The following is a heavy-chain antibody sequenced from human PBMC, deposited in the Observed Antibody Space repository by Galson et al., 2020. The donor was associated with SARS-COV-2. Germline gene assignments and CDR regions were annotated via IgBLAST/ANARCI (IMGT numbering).Heavy chain of an antibody. V-gene: IGHV3-21*01. Sequence: GGSLRLSCAASGFTFSSYSMNWVRQAPGKGLEWVSSISSSSSYIYYADSVKGRFTISRDNAKNSLYLQMNSLRAEDTAVYYCARDLTVRKRATITDDAVDIWCQGTMVTVSS. CDR3: ARDLTVRKRATITDDAVDI. CDR2: ISSSSSYI. CDR1: GFTFSSYS. D-gene: IGHD5-12*01. J-gene: IGHJ3*02.